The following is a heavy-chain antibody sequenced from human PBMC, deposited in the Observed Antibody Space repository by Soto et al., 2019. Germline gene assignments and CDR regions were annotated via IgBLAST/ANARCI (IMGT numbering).Heavy chain of an antibody. V-gene: IGHV4-59*01. J-gene: IGHJ4*02. CDR1: GGSISSYY. Sequence: SETLSLTCTVSGGSISSYYWSWIRQPPGKGLEWIGYIYYSGSTNYNPSLKSRVTISVDTSKNQFSLKLSSVTAADTAVYYCARQYSPRSYFDYWGQGTLVTVSS. CDR2: IYYSGST. D-gene: IGHD2-15*01. CDR3: ARQYSPRSYFDY.